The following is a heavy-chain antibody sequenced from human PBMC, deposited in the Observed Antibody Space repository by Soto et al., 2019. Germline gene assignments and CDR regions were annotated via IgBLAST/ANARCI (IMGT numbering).Heavy chain of an antibody. V-gene: IGHV4-39*01. CDR2: IYYSGST. D-gene: IGHD6-13*01. CDR3: ARRERADGTDWWFDP. J-gene: IGHJ5*02. Sequence: QLQLQESGPGLVKPSETLSLTCTVSGGSISSSSFHWGWIRQPPGKGLEWIGSIYYSGSTYYSPSLKSRVTISVDTSKKQFSLKLSLTAADTAVYYCARRERADGTDWWFDPWGQGTLVTVSS. CDR1: GGSISSSSFH.